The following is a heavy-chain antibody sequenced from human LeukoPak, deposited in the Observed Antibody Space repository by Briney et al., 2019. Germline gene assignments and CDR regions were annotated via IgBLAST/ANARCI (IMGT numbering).Heavy chain of an antibody. J-gene: IGHJ4*02. CDR3: ATDGGYYWNYCFDY. CDR2: FDPEDGET. Sequence: ASVKVSCKVSGYTLTELSMHRVRQAPGKGLEWMGGFDPEDGETIYAQKFQGRVTMTEDTSTDTAYMELSSLRSEDTAVYYCATDGGYYWNYCFDYWGQGTLVTVSS. V-gene: IGHV1-24*01. D-gene: IGHD1-1*01. CDR1: GYTLTELS.